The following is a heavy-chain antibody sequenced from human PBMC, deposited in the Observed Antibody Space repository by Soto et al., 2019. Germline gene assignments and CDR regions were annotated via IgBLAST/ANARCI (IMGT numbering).Heavy chain of an antibody. D-gene: IGHD4-17*01. J-gene: IGHJ4*02. Sequence: GGSLRLSCAASGFTFSSYSMNWVRQAPGKGLEWVSSISSSSSYIYYADSVKGRFTISRDNAKNSLYLQMNSLRAEDTAVYYCARDSSPYGDYVKVYWGQGTLVTVSS. V-gene: IGHV3-21*01. CDR2: ISSSSSYI. CDR3: ARDSSPYGDYVKVY. CDR1: GFTFSSYS.